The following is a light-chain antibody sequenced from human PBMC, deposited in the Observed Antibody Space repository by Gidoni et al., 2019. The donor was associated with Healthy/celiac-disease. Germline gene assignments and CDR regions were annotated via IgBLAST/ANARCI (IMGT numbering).Light chain of an antibody. CDR3: QQYDNLPIT. V-gene: IGKV1-33*01. CDR2: DAS. J-gene: IGKJ5*01. Sequence: IQLTHSPSSLSASVGDRVTITCQASQDISNYLNWYQQKPGKAPKLLIYDASNLETGVPSRFSGSGSGTDFTLTISSLQPEDIATYYCQQYDNLPITFGPGTRLEIK. CDR1: QDISNY.